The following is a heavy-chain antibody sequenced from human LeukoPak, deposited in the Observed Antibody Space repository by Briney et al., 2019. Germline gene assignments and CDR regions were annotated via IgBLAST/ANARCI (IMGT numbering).Heavy chain of an antibody. J-gene: IGHJ4*02. V-gene: IGHV3-23*01. CDR3: ARSSYGERGRDY. CDR1: GFTFSNYA. CDR2: ICGHGISI. D-gene: IGHD5-18*01. Sequence: LSGGSLRLSCEASGFTFSNYAMSWVRQAPGEGLEWVSGICGHGISIYYADSVKGRFTISRDNAKNSLYLQMNSLRAEDTAVYYCARSSYGERGRDYWGQGTLVTVSS.